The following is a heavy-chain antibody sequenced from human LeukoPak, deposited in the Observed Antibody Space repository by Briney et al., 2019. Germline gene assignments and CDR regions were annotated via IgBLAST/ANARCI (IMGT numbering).Heavy chain of an antibody. V-gene: IGHV3-23*01. D-gene: IGHD3-9*01. Sequence: GGSLRLSCAASGFTLSSYAMSWVRQAPGKGLEWVSAISDSGNTYHADSVKGRFTISRDSSKNTLFLQMNRLRAEDTAVYYCARETEVLRYFDSAFDYWGQGTLVTVSS. J-gene: IGHJ4*02. CDR1: GFTLSSYA. CDR2: ISDSGNT. CDR3: ARETEVLRYFDSAFDY.